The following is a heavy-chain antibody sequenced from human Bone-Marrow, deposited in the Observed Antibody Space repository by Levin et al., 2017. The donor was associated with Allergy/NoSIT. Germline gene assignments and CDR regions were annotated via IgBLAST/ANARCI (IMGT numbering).Heavy chain of an antibody. Sequence: RSQTLSLTCTVSGDLINAYYWTWIRQSPGKQLQWIGCIYYTGSADYNPSLQGRVSMSIDTSKNQFSLNLASVTAADTAVYFCARDRNPTVWGRGALVTVSS. CDR1: GDLINAYY. V-gene: IGHV4-59*01. CDR2: IYYTGSA. CDR3: ARDRNPTV. J-gene: IGHJ4*02.